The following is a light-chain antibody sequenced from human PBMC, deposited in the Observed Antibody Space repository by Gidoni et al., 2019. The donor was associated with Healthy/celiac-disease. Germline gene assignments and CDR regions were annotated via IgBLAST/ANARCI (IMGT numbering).Light chain of an antibody. CDR2: EVS. J-gene: IGLJ3*02. CDR1: SSAVGGYNS. V-gene: IGLV2-14*01. CDR3: SSYTSSSTWV. Sequence: QSAMTPPASVSGSPGQSITISCTGTSSAVGGYNSVSWYQQHPGKAPKLMIYEVSNRPSGVSNRFSGSKSGNTASLTISGLQAEDEAEYYCSSYTSSSTWVFGGGTKLTVL.